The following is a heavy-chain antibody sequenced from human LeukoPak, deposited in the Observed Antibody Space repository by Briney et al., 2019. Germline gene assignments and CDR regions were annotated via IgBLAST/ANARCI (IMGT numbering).Heavy chain of an antibody. CDR2: ISSSSSYT. J-gene: IGHJ4*02. V-gene: IGHV3-11*03. D-gene: IGHD4-17*01. CDR3: ARQSPQDYAIDY. Sequence: GGSLRLSCAASGFTLSDYYMSWIRPAPARGLEWVSYISSSSSYTNYADSVKGRFTNSRDNAKNSLYLQMNSLRAEDTAVYYCARQSPQDYAIDYWGQGTLVTVSS. CDR1: GFTLSDYY.